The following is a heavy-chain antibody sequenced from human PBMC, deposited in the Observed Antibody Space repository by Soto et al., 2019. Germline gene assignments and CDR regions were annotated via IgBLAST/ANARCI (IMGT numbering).Heavy chain of an antibody. CDR1: GGSINTYY. V-gene: IGHV4-4*07. Sequence: SETLSLTCTISGGSINTYYWSWIRQPAGKGLEWIGRIYHSGYTNPNSSLKGRFTISRDNAKNSLYLQMNSLRAEDTAVYYCARDPGVRAFDYWGQGTLVTVS. CDR2: IYHSGYT. CDR3: ARDPGVRAFDY. J-gene: IGHJ4*02.